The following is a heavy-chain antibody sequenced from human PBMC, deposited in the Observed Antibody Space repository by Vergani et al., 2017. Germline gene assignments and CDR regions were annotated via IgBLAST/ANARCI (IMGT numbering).Heavy chain of an antibody. D-gene: IGHD5-18*01. V-gene: IGHV1-18*01. J-gene: IGHJ4*02. CDR3: ARGSGHTALDL. CDR2: ISAYNANT. Sequence: QVQLVQSGAEVKKPGASVKVSCKASGYTFTKFGITWVRQAPGQGLQWMGWISAYNANTNFAQKLQGRVFMTTDTSTRTAYMELRSLRSDDTAVYYCARGSGHTALDLWGQGTLVTVSS. CDR1: GYTFTKFG.